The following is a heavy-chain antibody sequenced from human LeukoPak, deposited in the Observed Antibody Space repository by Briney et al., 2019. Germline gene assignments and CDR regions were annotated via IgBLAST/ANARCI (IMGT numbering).Heavy chain of an antibody. CDR3: ARGRYDILTGYSSLDY. CDR1: GGSISSGDYY. J-gene: IGHJ4*02. V-gene: IGHV4-30-4*01. D-gene: IGHD3-9*01. CDR2: IYYSGSA. Sequence: PSETLSLTCTVSGGSISSGDYYWSWIRQPPGKGLEWIGYIYYSGSAYYNPSLKSRVTISVDTSKNQFSLKLSSVTAADTAVYYCARGRYDILTGYSSLDYWGQGTLVTVSS.